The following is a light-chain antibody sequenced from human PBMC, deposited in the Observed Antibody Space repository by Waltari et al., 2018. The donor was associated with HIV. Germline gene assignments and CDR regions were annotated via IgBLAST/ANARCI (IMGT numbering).Light chain of an antibody. V-gene: IGLV1-47*01. J-gene: IGLJ3*02. CDR3: AAWDDSVSGRV. CDR1: SFNIGSNY. Sequence: QSVLTQPPSASGTPGQRVTISCSGGSFNIGSNYVYWYQQFPGTAPRLLIYRNTLRPAGVPDRFSGSKSATSASLAISGLRSEDEAEYFCAAWDDSVSGRVFGGGTKLTVL. CDR2: RNT.